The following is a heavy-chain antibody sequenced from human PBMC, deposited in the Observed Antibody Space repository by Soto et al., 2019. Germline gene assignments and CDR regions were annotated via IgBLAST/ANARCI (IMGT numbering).Heavy chain of an antibody. Sequence: QVQLIQSGAEVMKRGSSVKVSCKAYGGTFSRYAISWVRQAPGQGLEWMGGITPIFGTANYAQKFQGRVAITADESTRTSYMELRSLRSGDTAVYYCARGWGYDTSDYYYAYWGQGTLITVSS. V-gene: IGHV1-69*01. CDR3: ARGWGYDTSDYYYAY. CDR1: GGTFSRYA. CDR2: ITPIFGTA. J-gene: IGHJ4*02. D-gene: IGHD3-22*01.